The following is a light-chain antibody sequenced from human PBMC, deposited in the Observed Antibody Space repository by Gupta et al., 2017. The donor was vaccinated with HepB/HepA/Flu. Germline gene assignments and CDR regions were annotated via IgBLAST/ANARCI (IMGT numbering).Light chain of an antibody. CDR3: QQYDTTPRT. J-gene: IGKJ3*01. V-gene: IGKV4-1*01. Sequence: DIVMTQSPDSLAVSLGERATINCKSSQSVLYRSNNKHYLAWYQQKPGQPPKLLIYWASTRESGVPDRFSGSGSGTDLTLTISSLQAEDVAIYYCQQYDTTPRTFGPGTKVDIK. CDR2: WAS. CDR1: QSVLYRSNNKHY.